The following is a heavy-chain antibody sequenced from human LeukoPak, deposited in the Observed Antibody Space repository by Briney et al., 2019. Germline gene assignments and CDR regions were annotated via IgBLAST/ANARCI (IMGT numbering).Heavy chain of an antibody. V-gene: IGHV3-21*01. CDR2: ISSGGTYI. CDR1: GFTFSSYS. CDR3: AGPGVTTADNNAFDI. J-gene: IGHJ3*02. D-gene: IGHD4-17*01. Sequence: KPGGSLRLSCAASGFTFSSYSMNWLRQAPGKGLEWVSSISSGGTYIYYADSVKGRFTISRDNAKKSLYLQMNSLRAEDTAVYHCAGPGVTTADNNAFDIWGQGTTVTVSS.